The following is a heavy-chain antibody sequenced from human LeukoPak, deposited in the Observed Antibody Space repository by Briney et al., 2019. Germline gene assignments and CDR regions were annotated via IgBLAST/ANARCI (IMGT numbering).Heavy chain of an antibody. CDR1: GFTFSSYW. CDR2: IKQDGSEK. J-gene: IGHJ4*02. V-gene: IGHV3-7*01. Sequence: GGSLRLSCAASGFTFSSYWMSWVRQAPGKGLEWVANIKQDGSEKYYVDSVKGRFTISRDNAKNSLYLQMNSLRAEDTAVYYCARWRYSSSWYSYYFDYWGQGTLVTVSS. D-gene: IGHD6-13*01. CDR3: ARWRYSSSWYSYYFDY.